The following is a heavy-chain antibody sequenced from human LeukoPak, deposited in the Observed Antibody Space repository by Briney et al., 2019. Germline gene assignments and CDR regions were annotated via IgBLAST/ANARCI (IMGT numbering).Heavy chain of an antibody. Sequence: SGTLSLTCAVSGGSISSSNWWSWVRQPPGKGLEWIGEIYHSGSTNYNPSLKSRVTISVDKSKNQFSLELSSVTAADTAVYYCARVAADYYYYGMDVWGQGTTVTVSS. CDR1: GGSISSSNW. V-gene: IGHV4-4*02. CDR3: ARVAADYYYYGMDV. D-gene: IGHD6-19*01. CDR2: IYHSGST. J-gene: IGHJ6*02.